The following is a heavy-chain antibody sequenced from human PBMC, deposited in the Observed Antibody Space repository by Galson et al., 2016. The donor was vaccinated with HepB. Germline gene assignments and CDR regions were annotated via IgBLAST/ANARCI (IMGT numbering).Heavy chain of an antibody. D-gene: IGHD1-26*01. CDR1: GYTFTSYD. Sequence: SVKVSCKASGYTFTSYDFNWVRQATGQGLEWMGWLNPNSGNTGIIQKFQGRLTMTRDTSISTAYMELSSLTSEDTAIYCCARTPRGVPSIDYWGQGTLVTVPS. J-gene: IGHJ4*02. CDR2: LNPNSGNT. CDR3: ARTPRGVPSIDY. V-gene: IGHV1-8*01.